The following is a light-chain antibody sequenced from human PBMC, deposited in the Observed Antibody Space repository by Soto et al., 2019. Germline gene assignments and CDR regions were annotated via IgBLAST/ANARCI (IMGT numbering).Light chain of an antibody. CDR3: QQYANSPIT. V-gene: IGKV3-20*01. CDR2: GVS. CDR1: QPVSSNF. J-gene: IGKJ5*01. Sequence: VLTQSPGTLSLSPGESATLSCRASQPVSSNFLAWYQQKPGQAPRLLIYGVSSRASGIPDRFFGSGSGTDFTLTIHRLEPEDFAVYYCQQYANSPITFGQGTRLEIK.